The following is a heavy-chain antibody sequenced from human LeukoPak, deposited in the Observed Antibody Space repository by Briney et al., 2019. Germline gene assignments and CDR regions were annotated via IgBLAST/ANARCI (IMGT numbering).Heavy chain of an antibody. CDR1: GYTFTGYY. CDR3: ARSANPATAFDY. CDR2: INPNSGGT. J-gene: IGHJ4*02. Sequence: ASVKVSCEASGYTFTGYYMHWVRQAPGQGLEWMGWINPNSGGTNYAQNFQGRVTMTRDTSISTAYMELSRLRSDDTAVYYCARSANPATAFDYWGQGTLVTVSS. V-gene: IGHV1-2*02. D-gene: IGHD2-21*02.